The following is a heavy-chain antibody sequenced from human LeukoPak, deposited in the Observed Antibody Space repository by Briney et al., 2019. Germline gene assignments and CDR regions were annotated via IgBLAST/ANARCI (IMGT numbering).Heavy chain of an antibody. J-gene: IGHJ4*02. CDR3: ARDLSTSSNWELDY. V-gene: IGHV1-2*02. D-gene: IGHD1-1*01. CDR2: INPNSGGT. CDR1: GYTFSDYY. Sequence: ASVKVSCKSSGYTFSDYYTHWVRQAPGQGLEWMGWINPNSGGTRYAQQFHGRVTMTRDTSIGTVYMELSTLRSDDTAVYYCARDLSTSSNWELDYWGQGTLVTVSS.